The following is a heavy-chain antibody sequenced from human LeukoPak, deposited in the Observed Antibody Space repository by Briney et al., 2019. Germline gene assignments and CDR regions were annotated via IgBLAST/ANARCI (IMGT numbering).Heavy chain of an antibody. CDR3: ARSRDFWSGYSHNYYGMDV. CDR1: GGTFISYA. Sequence: SVKVSCKASGGTFISYAISWVRQAPGQGLEWMGGIIPIFGTAIYAQKFQGRVTITADESTSTAYMELSSLRSEDTAVYYCARSRDFWSGYSHNYYGMDVWGQGTTVTVSS. D-gene: IGHD3-3*01. J-gene: IGHJ6*02. V-gene: IGHV1-69*13. CDR2: IIPIFGTA.